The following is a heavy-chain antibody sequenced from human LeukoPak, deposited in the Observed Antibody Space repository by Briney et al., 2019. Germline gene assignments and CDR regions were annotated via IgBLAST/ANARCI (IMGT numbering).Heavy chain of an antibody. V-gene: IGHV1-18*01. J-gene: IGHJ4*02. D-gene: IGHD1-14*01. CDR2: IRPSTGDT. Sequence: ASVKVSCKASGYRFTSHGISWVRQAPGQGLEWMGWIRPSTGDTDYALNLQGRVTLTTDTSTSTAYMELRSLRSDDTAVYYCARVRDHLFDYWGQGTLVTVSS. CDR3: ARVRDHLFDY. CDR1: GYRFTSHG.